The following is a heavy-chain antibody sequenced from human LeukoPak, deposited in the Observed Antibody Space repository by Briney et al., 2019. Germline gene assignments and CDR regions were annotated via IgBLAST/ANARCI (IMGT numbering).Heavy chain of an antibody. Sequence: GGSLRLSCVASGFTFSYYSMNWARQTPGKGLEWISSIRSRDGTVSYADSVKGRFTISTDTAKSSLFLQMNGLSADDTAVYYCVRDHAYAFDIWGQGTMVTVSS. CDR3: VRDHAYAFDI. J-gene: IGHJ3*02. CDR1: GFTFSYYS. CDR2: IRSRDGTV. V-gene: IGHV3-48*01.